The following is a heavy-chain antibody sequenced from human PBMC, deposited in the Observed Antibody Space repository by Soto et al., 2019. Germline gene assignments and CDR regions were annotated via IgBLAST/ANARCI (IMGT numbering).Heavy chain of an antibody. V-gene: IGHV4-34*01. CDR1: GRSFIGYY. D-gene: IGHD1-26*01. Sequence: PLPTLSLTWAVDGRSFIGYYWSWIRQPPGKGLEWIGEINHRGSTNYNPSLKSRVTRSVDTSKNQFSLKLSSVTAAATAVYSCARILSPIVGATDYYYGMDVWGQGTPVTVSS. J-gene: IGHJ6*02. CDR3: ARILSPIVGATDYYYGMDV. CDR2: INHRGST.